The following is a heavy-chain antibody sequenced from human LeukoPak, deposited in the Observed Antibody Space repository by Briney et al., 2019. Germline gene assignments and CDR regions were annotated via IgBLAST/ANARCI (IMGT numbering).Heavy chain of an antibody. CDR2: ISISSNYI. CDR3: ARDLRSSGYYAFDY. D-gene: IGHD3-22*01. Sequence: GGSLRLSCAASGFTFSRYSMNWVRQAPGKGLEWVSSISISSNYIYYADSVKGRFTTSRDNAKNSLYLQMNSLRAEDTAVYYCARDLRSSGYYAFDYWGQGTLVTVSS. CDR1: GFTFSRYS. J-gene: IGHJ4*02. V-gene: IGHV3-21*01.